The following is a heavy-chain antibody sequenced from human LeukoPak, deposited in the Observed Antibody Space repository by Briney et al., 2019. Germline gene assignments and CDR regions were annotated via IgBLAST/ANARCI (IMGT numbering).Heavy chain of an antibody. V-gene: IGHV3-74*01. CDR1: GNYW. J-gene: IGHJ4*02. CDR3: VSFYETY. CDR2: INSDGSWT. Sequence: GGSLRLSCAASGNYWMHWVRHVPGKGLVWVSHINSDGSWTSYADSVKGRFTISKDNAKNTVYLQMNSLRAEDTAVYYCVSFYETYWGRGTLVTVSS. D-gene: IGHD2/OR15-2a*01.